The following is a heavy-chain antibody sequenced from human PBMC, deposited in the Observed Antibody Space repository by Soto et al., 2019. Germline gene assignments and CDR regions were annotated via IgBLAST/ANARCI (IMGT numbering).Heavy chain of an antibody. D-gene: IGHD5-12*01. J-gene: IGHJ6*02. V-gene: IGHV3-30-3*01. CDR3: SRDRRDYYYYDGMDV. CDR2: VSYDGSDK. Sequence: QVQLVESGGGVVQPGRSLRLSCAASGVTFSSNAMHWVRQAPGKGLEWVAVVSYDGSDKYYADSVKGRFTISRDKSKNTLYLQMNSLRDEDTAVYFCSRDRRDYYYYDGMDVWGQGTTVTVSS. CDR1: GVTFSSNA.